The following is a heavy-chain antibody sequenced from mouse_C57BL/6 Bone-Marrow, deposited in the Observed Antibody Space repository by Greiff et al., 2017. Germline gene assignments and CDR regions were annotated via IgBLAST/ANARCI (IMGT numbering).Heavy chain of an antibody. Sequence: QVQLQQSGPELVKPGASVKISCKASGYAFSSSWMNWVKQRPGKGLEWIGRIYPGDGDTNYNGKFKGKATLTADKSSSTAYMQLSSLTSEDSAVYFCARRVTGTSYFDYWGKGTTLTVSS. CDR1: GYAFSSSW. V-gene: IGHV1-82*01. J-gene: IGHJ2*01. CDR3: ARRVTGTSYFDY. CDR2: IYPGDGDT. D-gene: IGHD4-1*01.